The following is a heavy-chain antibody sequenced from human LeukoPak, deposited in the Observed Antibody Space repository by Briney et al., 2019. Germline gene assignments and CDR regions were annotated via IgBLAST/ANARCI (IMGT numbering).Heavy chain of an antibody. D-gene: IGHD2-2*01. V-gene: IGHV4-59*08. CDR3: ARRQYGPFDY. J-gene: IGHJ4*02. Sequence: SETLSLTCTVSGGSISSYYWSWIRQPPGKGLEWIGYIHSSGSTNYNPSLKRRVTISVEKSKNHLTLTLCSTTAAHTAVYYCARRQYGPFDYWGQGTLVTVSS. CDR2: IHSSGST. CDR1: GGSISSYY.